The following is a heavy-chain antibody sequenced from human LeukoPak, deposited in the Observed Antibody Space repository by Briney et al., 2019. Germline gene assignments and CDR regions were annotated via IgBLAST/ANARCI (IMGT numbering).Heavy chain of an antibody. CDR1: GFTFSSNY. D-gene: IGHD1-7*01. V-gene: IGHV3-53*01. CDR2: IYSGGST. J-gene: IGHJ4*02. Sequence: GGSLRLSCAASGFTFSSNYMSWVRQAPGKGLEWVSVIYSGGSTYYADSVKGRFTISRDNSKNTLYLQMNSLRAEDTAVYYCARDEGTAIYFDYWGQGTLVTVSS. CDR3: ARDEGTAIYFDY.